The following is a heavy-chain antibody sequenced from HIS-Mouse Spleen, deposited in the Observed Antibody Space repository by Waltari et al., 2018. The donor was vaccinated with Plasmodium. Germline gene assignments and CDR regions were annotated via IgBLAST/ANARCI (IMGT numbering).Heavy chain of an antibody. V-gene: IGHV3-53*01. CDR3: ARGMKSSSSAFDI. Sequence: EVQLVESGGGLIQPGGSLRLSCAASGFTVSSKYIRWVRQAPGKGLGLVLVIYSGGSTYYADSVKGRFTISRDNSKNTLYLQMNSLRAEDTAVYYCARGMKSSSSAFDIWGQGTMVTVSS. CDR1: GFTVSSKY. CDR2: IYSGGST. J-gene: IGHJ3*02. D-gene: IGHD6-6*01.